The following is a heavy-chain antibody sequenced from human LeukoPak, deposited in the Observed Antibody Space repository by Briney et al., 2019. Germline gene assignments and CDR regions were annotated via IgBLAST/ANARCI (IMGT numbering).Heavy chain of an antibody. CDR2: MNPNSGKT. D-gene: IGHD3-3*01. CDR3: AREMSDFWSGYSLVDWFDP. V-gene: IGHV1-8*01. Sequence: ASLKASCKASLYTFTSYDINWVRQATGHGLEWMGWMNPNSGKTGYAQKFQGRVTMTRNTSISTAYMELSSLRAEDTAVYYCAREMSDFWSGYSLVDWFDPWGQGTLVSVSS. J-gene: IGHJ5*02. CDR1: LYTFTSYD.